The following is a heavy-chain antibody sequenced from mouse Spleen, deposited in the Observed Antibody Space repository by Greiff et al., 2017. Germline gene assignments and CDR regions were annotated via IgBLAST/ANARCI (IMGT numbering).Heavy chain of an antibody. V-gene: IGHV1-15*01. J-gene: IGHJ2*01. CDR2: IDPETGGT. CDR3: TRISDYYGSSPFDY. CDR1: GYTFTDYE. Sequence: VQLQQSGAELVRPGASVTLSCKASGYTFTDYEMHWVKQTPVHGLEWIGAIDPETGGTAYNQKFKGKATLTADKSSSTAYMELRSLTSEDSAVYYCTRISDYYGSSPFDYWGQGTTLTVSS. D-gene: IGHD1-1*01.